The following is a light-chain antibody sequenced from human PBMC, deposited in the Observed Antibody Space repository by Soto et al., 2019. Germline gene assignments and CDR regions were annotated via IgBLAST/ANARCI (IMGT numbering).Light chain of an antibody. CDR1: SGDVGNYDL. Sequence: QSVLTQPASVSGSPGQSSTISCSGSSGDVGNYDLVSWYQQIPGKAPQLMIFEVSRRPSRVSDRFSGSKSGNTASLTISGLQAEDEGDFYCCSYAGNGAWVFGGGTKVTVL. J-gene: IGLJ3*02. V-gene: IGLV2-23*02. CDR3: CSYAGNGAWV. CDR2: EVS.